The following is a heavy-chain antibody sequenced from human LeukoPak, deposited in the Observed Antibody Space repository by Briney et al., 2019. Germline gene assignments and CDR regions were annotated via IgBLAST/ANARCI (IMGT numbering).Heavy chain of an antibody. CDR3: AKDWGARGWYNWFDS. CDR2: ISHDGNVE. D-gene: IGHD6-19*01. J-gene: IGHJ5*01. CDR1: GLTINNRG. Sequence: GGSLRLSCEVSGLTINNRGMHWVRQAPGKGLEWVAMISHDGNVEYYLDSVKGRLTISRDNSKNTLYLQMNSLTTEDTAIYYCAKDWGARGWYNWFDSWGQGTQVTVSS. V-gene: IGHV3-30*18.